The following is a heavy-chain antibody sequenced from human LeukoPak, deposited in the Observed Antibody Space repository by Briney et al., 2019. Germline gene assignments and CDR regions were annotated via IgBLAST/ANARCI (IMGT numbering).Heavy chain of an antibody. Sequence: SETLSLTCTVSGGSISSGGYYWSWIRQPPGKGLEWIGYIYHSGSTYYNPSLKSRVTISVDRSKNQFSLKLSSVTAADTAVYYCARDIVVVPAAIGVSHAFDIWGQGTMVTVSS. V-gene: IGHV4-30-2*01. CDR1: GGSISSGGYY. CDR2: IYHSGST. CDR3: ARDIVVVPAAIGVSHAFDI. J-gene: IGHJ3*02. D-gene: IGHD2-2*01.